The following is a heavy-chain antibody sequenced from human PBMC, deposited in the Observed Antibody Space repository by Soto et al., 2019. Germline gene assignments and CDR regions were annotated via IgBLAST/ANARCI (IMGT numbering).Heavy chain of an antibody. J-gene: IGHJ6*02. CDR2: IYPGDSDT. V-gene: IGHV5-51*01. CDR1: GYTFTNYC. CDR3: AASIFYYGMDG. Sequence: PGEYLKISCKGSGYTFTNYCIGWVRQMPGKGPEWMGIIYPGDSDTKYNPSFQGQVTISADKSITTTYLQWSSLKASDTAIYDGAASIFYYGMDGRSQVTTVTVYS.